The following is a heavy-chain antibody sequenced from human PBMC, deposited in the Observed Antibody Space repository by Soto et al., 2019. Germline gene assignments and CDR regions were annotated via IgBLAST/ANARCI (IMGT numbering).Heavy chain of an antibody. CDR2: INHSGST. CDR3: ARGGPRYYYDSSGSRRGWFDP. D-gene: IGHD3-22*01. V-gene: IGHV4-34*01. Sequence: ETLSLTCAVYGGSFSGYYWSWIRQPPGKGLEWIGEINHSGSTNYNPSLKSRVTISVDTSKNQFSLRLSSVTAADTAVYYCARGGPRYYYDSSGSRRGWFDPWGQGTLVTVSS. CDR1: GGSFSGYY. J-gene: IGHJ5*02.